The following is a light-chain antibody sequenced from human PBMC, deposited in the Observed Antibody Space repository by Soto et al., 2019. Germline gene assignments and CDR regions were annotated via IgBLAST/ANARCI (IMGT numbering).Light chain of an antibody. Sequence: EIVLTQSPATLSLSPGEGATLSCRASQTISSYLAWYQQRPGQPPRLLIYDASDRATGIPARFSGSGPGTDFTLTISSLEPEDFAVYYCQQRSNWPPWTFGQGTKVEIK. CDR1: QTISSY. CDR2: DAS. V-gene: IGKV3-11*01. CDR3: QQRSNWPPWT. J-gene: IGKJ1*01.